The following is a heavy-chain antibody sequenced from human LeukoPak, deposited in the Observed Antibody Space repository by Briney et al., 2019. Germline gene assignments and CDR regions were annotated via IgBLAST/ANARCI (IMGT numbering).Heavy chain of an antibody. Sequence: PGGSLRLSCAASGFTFSSYEMNWVRQAPGKGLEWVSYISSSGSTIYYADSVKGRFTISRDNAKNSLYLQMNSLRAEDTAVYYCARLDEWRLYDYWGQGTPVTVSS. J-gene: IGHJ4*02. CDR2: ISSSGSTI. V-gene: IGHV3-48*03. CDR1: GFTFSSYE. CDR3: ARLDEWRLYDY. D-gene: IGHD2-2*02.